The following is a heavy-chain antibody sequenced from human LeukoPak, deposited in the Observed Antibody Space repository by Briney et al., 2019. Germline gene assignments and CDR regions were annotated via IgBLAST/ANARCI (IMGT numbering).Heavy chain of an antibody. J-gene: IGHJ4*02. D-gene: IGHD2-2*01. Sequence: ASVKVSCKASGYTFTSYAMHWVRQAPGQRLEWMGWINAGNGNTKYSQKFQGRVTITRDTSASTAYMELSSLRSEDTAVYYCARAGIVVVPAAMLDYWGQGTLVTVSS. CDR1: GYTFTSYA. V-gene: IGHV1-3*01. CDR3: ARAGIVVVPAAMLDY. CDR2: INAGNGNT.